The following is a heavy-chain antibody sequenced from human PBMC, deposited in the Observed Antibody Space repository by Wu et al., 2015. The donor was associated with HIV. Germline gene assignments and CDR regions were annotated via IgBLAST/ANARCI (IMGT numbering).Heavy chain of an antibody. V-gene: IGHV3-30-3*01. CDR1: KFTFYAYT. CDR3: VRDRSTTHCNGDGCFLQNWFDP. Sequence: QVQLVESGGGVVQPGTSLRLSCAASKFTFYAYTMHWVRRAPGKGLEWVTVISPYGNNKFYADSVKGRFTISRDNSKNVLYLEMKSLRHEDTAVYYCVRDRSTTHCNGDGCFLQNWFDPWGQGTLVTVSS. CDR2: ISPYGNNK. J-gene: IGHJ5*01. D-gene: IGHD4-17*01.